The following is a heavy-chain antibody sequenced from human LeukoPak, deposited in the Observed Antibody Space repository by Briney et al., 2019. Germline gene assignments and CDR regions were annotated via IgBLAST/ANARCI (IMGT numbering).Heavy chain of an antibody. Sequence: GGSLRLSCAASGFSFSSYSLNWVRQAAGKGLEWVSYITGSSSTINYADSVKGRFTISRDKAKNSLYLQMNSLRAEDTAVYYCAKDKEAYYYASGSYADYWGQGNLVTVSS. V-gene: IGHV3-48*01. CDR3: AKDKEAYYYASGSYADY. CDR2: ITGSSSTI. D-gene: IGHD3-10*01. J-gene: IGHJ4*02. CDR1: GFSFSSYS.